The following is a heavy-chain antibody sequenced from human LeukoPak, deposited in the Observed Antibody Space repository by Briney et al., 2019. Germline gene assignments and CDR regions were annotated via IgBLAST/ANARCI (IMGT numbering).Heavy chain of an antibody. CDR1: GFTFSSYG. CDR2: IRYDGSNK. J-gene: IGHJ4*02. CDR3: AKDVSDYGDLRRLDY. Sequence: GGSLRLSCAASGFTFSSYGMHWVRQAAGKGLEWVALIRYDGSNKYYADSVKGRFTISRDNSKNTLYLQMHSLRAEDTAVYYCAKDVSDYGDLRRLDYWGQGNLVTVSS. D-gene: IGHD4-17*01. V-gene: IGHV3-30*02.